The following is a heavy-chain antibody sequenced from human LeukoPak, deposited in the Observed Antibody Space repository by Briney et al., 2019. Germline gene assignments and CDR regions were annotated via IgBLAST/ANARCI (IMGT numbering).Heavy chain of an antibody. CDR2: ISGSGGST. Sequence: PGGSLRLSCAASGFIFSSFWMSWVRQAPGKGLEWVSAISGSGGSTYYADSVKGRFTISRDNSKNTLYLQMNSLRAEDTAVYYCAKGARDYDILTGLFDYWGQGTLVTVSS. D-gene: IGHD3-9*01. CDR3: AKGARDYDILTGLFDY. CDR1: GFIFSSFW. J-gene: IGHJ4*02. V-gene: IGHV3-23*01.